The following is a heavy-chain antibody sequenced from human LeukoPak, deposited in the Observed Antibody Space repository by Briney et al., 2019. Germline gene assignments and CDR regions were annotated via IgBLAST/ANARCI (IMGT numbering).Heavy chain of an antibody. CDR1: GFTFSSYG. CDR2: IRYDGSNK. CDR3: ARALEDFDY. D-gene: IGHD3-3*01. Sequence: GGSMRLSCAASGFTFSSYGMHWVRQAPGEGLEWVAFIRYDGSNKYYADSVKGRFTISRDNSKNTLYLKMNSLRAEDTAVYYCARALEDFDYWGQGTLVTVSS. V-gene: IGHV3-30*02. J-gene: IGHJ4*02.